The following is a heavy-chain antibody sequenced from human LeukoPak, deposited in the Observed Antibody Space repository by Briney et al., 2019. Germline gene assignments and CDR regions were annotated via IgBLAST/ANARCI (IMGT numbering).Heavy chain of an antibody. V-gene: IGHV3-30*03. D-gene: IGHD2-15*01. Sequence: SLRLSCAASGFTFNNYGMHWVRQAPGKGLEWVAVISYDGRNKHYPDSVKGRFTISRDISTDTLWLQMDSLRAEDTAVYYCARDSKDIVVVVAAHAFDIWGQGTMVTVSS. CDR2: ISYDGRNK. CDR3: ARDSKDIVVVVAAHAFDI. J-gene: IGHJ3*02. CDR1: GFTFNNYG.